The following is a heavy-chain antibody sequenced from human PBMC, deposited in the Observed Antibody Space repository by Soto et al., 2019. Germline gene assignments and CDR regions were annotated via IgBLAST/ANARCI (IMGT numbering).Heavy chain of an antibody. CDR1: GYTFASYA. CDR3: ARDSPPPRE. Sequence: QVQLVQSGAEVKKPGASVKVSYKASGYTFASYAISWERQSPGQGLEWMGWLSAYNGNTNYAHNLQGRVTMTTDTSPSTAYMELRSLRSDGTAVYSCARDSPPPREWGQGTLVTVSS. J-gene: IGHJ4*02. CDR2: LSAYNGNT. V-gene: IGHV1-18*01. D-gene: IGHD1-26*01.